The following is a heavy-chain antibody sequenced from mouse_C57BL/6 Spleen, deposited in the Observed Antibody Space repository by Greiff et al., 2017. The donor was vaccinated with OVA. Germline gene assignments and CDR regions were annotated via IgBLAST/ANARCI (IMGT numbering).Heavy chain of an antibody. Sequence: VTLVESGPGLVQPSQSLSITCTVSGFSLTSYGVHWVRQSPGKGLAWLGVIWRGGSTDYNAAFMSRLSITKDNSKSQVFFKMNSLQADDTAIYYCAKNPAPDREFAYWGQGTLVTVSA. CDR2: IWRGGST. V-gene: IGHV2-5*01. J-gene: IGHJ3*01. CDR3: AKNPAPDREFAY. CDR1: GFSLTSYG. D-gene: IGHD3-2*01.